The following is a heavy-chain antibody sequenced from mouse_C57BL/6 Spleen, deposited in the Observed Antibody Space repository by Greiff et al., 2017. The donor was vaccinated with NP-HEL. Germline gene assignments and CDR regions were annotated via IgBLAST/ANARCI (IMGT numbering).Heavy chain of an antibody. Sequence: DVMLVESGGGLVKPGGSLKLSCAASGFTFSSYAISDGGSYTYYPDNVKGRFTISRDNAKNNLYLQMSHLKSEDTAMYYCARDRLGRLAWFAYWGQGTLVTVSA. D-gene: IGHD4-1*01. CDR2: SDGGSYT. V-gene: IGHV5-4*01. CDR3: ARDRLGRLAWFAY. CDR1: GFTFSSYA. J-gene: IGHJ3*01.